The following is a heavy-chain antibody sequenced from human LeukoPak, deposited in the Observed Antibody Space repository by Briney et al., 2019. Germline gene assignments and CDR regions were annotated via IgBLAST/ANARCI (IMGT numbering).Heavy chain of an antibody. Sequence: SETLSLTCTVSGGSINSYSWSWIRQPPGKGLEWIGFIYYSGSTNYNPSLKSRVTMSVDSSKNQFSLKLSSVTAADSAVYYCASRYPDLWGRGTLVTVSS. CDR1: GGSINSYS. J-gene: IGHJ2*01. V-gene: IGHV4-59*08. CDR3: ASRYPDL. CDR2: IYYSGST.